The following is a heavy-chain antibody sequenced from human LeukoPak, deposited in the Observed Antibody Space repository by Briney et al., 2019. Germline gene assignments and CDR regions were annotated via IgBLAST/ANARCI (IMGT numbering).Heavy chain of an antibody. J-gene: IGHJ3*02. Sequence: PGGSLRLSCAASGFTFSSYEMNWVRQAPGKGLVWVSRIDSDGSDTIYADSVKGRFTVSRDNAKNTVFLQMNSLRAEDTAVYYCARGGANHGFDIWGQGTMVTVSS. CDR1: GFTFSSYE. CDR3: ARGGANHGFDI. CDR2: IDSDGSDT. D-gene: IGHD1-26*01. V-gene: IGHV3-74*01.